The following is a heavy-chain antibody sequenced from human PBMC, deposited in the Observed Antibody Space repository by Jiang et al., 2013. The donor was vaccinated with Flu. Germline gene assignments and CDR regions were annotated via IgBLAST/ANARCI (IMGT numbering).Heavy chain of an antibody. Sequence: QLVESGAEVKKPGVLGXGLLQGFWRHFSSYAISWVRQAPGQGLEWMGGIIPIFGTANYAQKFQGRVTITADESTSTAYMELSSLRSEDTAVYYCAREGDHDYKAWFDPWGQGTLVTVSS. V-gene: IGHV1-69*01. J-gene: IGHJ5*02. CDR3: AREGDHDYKAWFDP. CDR2: IIPIFGTA. D-gene: IGHD4-11*01. CDR1: RHFSSYA.